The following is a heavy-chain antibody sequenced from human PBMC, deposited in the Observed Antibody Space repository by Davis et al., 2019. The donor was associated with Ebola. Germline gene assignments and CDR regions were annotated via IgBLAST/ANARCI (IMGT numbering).Heavy chain of an antibody. J-gene: IGHJ4*02. D-gene: IGHD6-13*01. CDR1: GFTFSSYG. V-gene: IGHV3-30*18. CDR3: AKDGYSSSWYKGPLDY. Sequence: PGGSLRLSCAASGFTFSSYGMHWVRQAPGKGLEWVAVISYDGSNKYYADSVKGRFTISRDNSKNTLYLQMNSLRAEDTAVYYCAKDGYSSSWYKGPLDYWGQGTLVTVSS. CDR2: ISYDGSNK.